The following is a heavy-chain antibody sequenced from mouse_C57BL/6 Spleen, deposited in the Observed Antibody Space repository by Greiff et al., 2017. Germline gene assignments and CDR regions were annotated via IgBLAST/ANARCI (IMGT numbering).Heavy chain of an antibody. D-gene: IGHD2-12*01. J-gene: IGHJ2*01. CDR2: INPNNGGT. CDR1: GYTFTDYN. V-gene: IGHV1-18*01. CDR3: ARPYYSFPYFDY. Sequence: SGPELVKPGASVKIPCKASGYTFTDYNMDWVKQSHGKSLEWIGDINPNNGGTIYNQKFKGKATLTVDKSSSTAYMELRSLTSEDTAVYYCARPYYSFPYFDYWGQGTTLTVSS.